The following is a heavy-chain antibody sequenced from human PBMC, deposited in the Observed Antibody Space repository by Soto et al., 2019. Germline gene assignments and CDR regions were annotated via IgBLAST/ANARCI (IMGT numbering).Heavy chain of an antibody. D-gene: IGHD2-21*02. V-gene: IGHV1-18*01. CDR1: GYTFTSYG. CDR2: ISAYNGNT. J-gene: IGHJ4*02. CDR3: AVSISVVVTSLSFDY. Sequence: QVQLVQSGAEVKKPGASVKVSCKASGYTFTSYGISWVRQAPGQGLEWMGCISAYNGNTNYAQKLQGRVTMTTDTSTSTAYMELRSLRSDDTAVYYCAVSISVVVTSLSFDYWGQGTLVTVSS.